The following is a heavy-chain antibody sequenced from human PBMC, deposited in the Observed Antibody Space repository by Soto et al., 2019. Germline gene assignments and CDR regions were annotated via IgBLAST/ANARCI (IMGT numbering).Heavy chain of an antibody. CDR2: INPNSGGT. CDR1: GYTFTGYY. J-gene: IGHJ6*02. V-gene: IGHV1-2*04. D-gene: IGHD6-13*01. Sequence: ASVKVSCKASGYTFTGYYTHWVRQAPGQGLEWMGWINPNSGGTNYAQKFQGWVTMTRDTSISTAYMELSRLRSGDTAVYYCARERAAAGIRLYGMDVWGQGTTVTVSS. CDR3: ARERAAAGIRLYGMDV.